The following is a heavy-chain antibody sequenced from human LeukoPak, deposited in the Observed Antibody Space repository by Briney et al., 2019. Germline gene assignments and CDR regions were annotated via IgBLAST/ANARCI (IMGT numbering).Heavy chain of an antibody. V-gene: IGHV3-74*01. J-gene: IGHJ3*02. CDR3: ARAGYLGAFDI. D-gene: IGHD2-15*01. Sequence: SGGSLRLSCAASGFTFSSYWMHWVRQPPGKGLVWVPRIKTDGSATTYADSVKGRFTISRDNAKNTLYVQMNSLRAEDTAVYYCARAGYLGAFDIWGQGTMVTVSS. CDR2: IKTDGSAT. CDR1: GFTFSSYW.